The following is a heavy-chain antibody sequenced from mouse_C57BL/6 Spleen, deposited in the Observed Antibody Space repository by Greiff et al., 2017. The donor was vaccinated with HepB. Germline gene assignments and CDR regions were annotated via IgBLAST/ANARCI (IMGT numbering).Heavy chain of an antibody. J-gene: IGHJ1*03. CDR3: ARHILGYWYFDV. CDR2: IYPRSGNT. V-gene: IGHV1-81*01. Sequence: QVQLQQSGAELARPGASVKLSCKASGYTFTSYGISWVKQRTGQGLEWIGEIYPRSGNTYYNEKFKGKATLTADKSSSTVYMELSRLTSEDSAVYFCARHILGYWYFDVWGTGTTVTVSS. D-gene: IGHD4-1*01. CDR1: GYTFTSYG.